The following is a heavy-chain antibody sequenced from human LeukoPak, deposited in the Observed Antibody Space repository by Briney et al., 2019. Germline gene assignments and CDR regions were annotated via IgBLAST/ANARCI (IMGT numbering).Heavy chain of an antibody. CDR3: ASVPMTTLFFDH. J-gene: IGHJ4*02. Sequence: SETLSLTCTVPGVFISSHYWSWLRQPPGKGLQWIGYMYFSGYTKYNPSLKSRLTISRDTSRNRFSLSLISVTPAATAVYYCASVPMTTLFFDHWGKGSLVIVSS. CDR1: GVFISSHY. D-gene: IGHD1-1*01. CDR2: MYFSGYT. V-gene: IGHV4-59*11.